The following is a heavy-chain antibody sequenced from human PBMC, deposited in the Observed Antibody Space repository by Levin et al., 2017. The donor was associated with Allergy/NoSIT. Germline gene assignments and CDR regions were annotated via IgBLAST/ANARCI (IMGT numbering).Heavy chain of an antibody. CDR2: ISGSGGST. Sequence: GGSLRLSCAASGFTFSSYAMSWVRQAPGKGLEWVSAISGSGGSTYYADSVKGRFTISRDNSKNTLYLQMNSLRAEDTAVYYCAKDYRYSYGYCGFDYWGQGTLVTVSS. J-gene: IGHJ4*02. D-gene: IGHD5-18*01. CDR1: GFTFSSYA. CDR3: AKDYRYSYGYCGFDY. V-gene: IGHV3-23*01.